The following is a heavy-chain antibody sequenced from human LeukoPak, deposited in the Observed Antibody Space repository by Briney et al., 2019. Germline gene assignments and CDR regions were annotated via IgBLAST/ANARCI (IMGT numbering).Heavy chain of an antibody. J-gene: IGHJ6*02. Sequence: GGSLRLSCAASGFTVSSNYMSWVRQAPGKGLEWVSVIYSGGSTYYADSVKGRFTISRDNSKNTLYLQMNSLRAEDTAVYYCARDQVGPNGSGTYYSGMDVWGQGTTVTVSS. CDR3: ARDQVGPNGSGTYYSGMDV. CDR2: IYSGGST. D-gene: IGHD3-10*01. V-gene: IGHV3-66*01. CDR1: GFTVSSNY.